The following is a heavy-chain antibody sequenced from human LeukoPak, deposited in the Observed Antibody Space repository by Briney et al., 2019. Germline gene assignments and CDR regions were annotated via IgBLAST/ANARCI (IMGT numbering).Heavy chain of an antibody. D-gene: IGHD6-13*01. CDR3: ARGSLTLVVPGDAFDI. J-gene: IGHJ3*02. CDR2: INPNSGGT. CDR1: GYTFTGYY. V-gene: IGHV1-2*02. Sequence: ASVKVSCKASGYTFTGYYMHWVRQAPGQGLEWMGWINPNSGGTNYAQKFQGRVTMTRDTSISTAYMELSRLRSDDTAVYYCARGSLTLVVPGDAFDIWGQGTMVTVPS.